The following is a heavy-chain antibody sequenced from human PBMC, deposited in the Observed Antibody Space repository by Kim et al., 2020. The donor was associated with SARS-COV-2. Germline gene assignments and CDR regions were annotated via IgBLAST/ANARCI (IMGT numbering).Heavy chain of an antibody. CDR2: IRSTSTYI. V-gene: IGHV3-21*01. CDR3: ARGSSSWSTESYFEY. Sequence: GGSLRLSCAASGFTFSSYSMNWVRQAPGKGLVWVSSIRSTSTYISYADSVKGRFTISRDNAKNSLYLQMNSLRAEDTAVYYCARGSSSWSTESYFEYWG. D-gene: IGHD6-6*01. J-gene: IGHJ4*03. CDR1: GFTFSSYS.